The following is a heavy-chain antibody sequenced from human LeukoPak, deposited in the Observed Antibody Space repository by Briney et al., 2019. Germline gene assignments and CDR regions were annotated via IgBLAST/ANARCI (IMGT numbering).Heavy chain of an antibody. J-gene: IGHJ4*02. Sequence: PGGSLRLFCAASGFTFSSYAMSWLRQTPGKGLEWVSAISGSGGSTYYADSVKGRFTISRDNSKNTLYLQMNSLRAEDTAVYYCAKDYITMIVASWGQGTLVTVSS. CDR3: AKDYITMIVAS. CDR2: ISGSGGST. CDR1: GFTFSSYA. D-gene: IGHD3-22*01. V-gene: IGHV3-23*01.